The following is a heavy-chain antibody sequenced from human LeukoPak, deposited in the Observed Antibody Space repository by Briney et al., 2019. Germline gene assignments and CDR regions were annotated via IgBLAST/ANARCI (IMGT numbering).Heavy chain of an antibody. CDR2: IIPIFGTA. D-gene: IGHD3-10*01. V-gene: IGHV1-69*05. CDR3: ARGAENPRGSGSYLGWTDV. J-gene: IGHJ6*04. Sequence: ASVKVSCKASGGTFSSYAISWVRQAPGQGLEWMGGIIPIFGTANYAQKFQGRVTITTDESTSTAYMELSSLRSEDTAVYYCARGAENPRGSGSYLGWTDVWGKGTTVTVSS. CDR1: GGTFSSYA.